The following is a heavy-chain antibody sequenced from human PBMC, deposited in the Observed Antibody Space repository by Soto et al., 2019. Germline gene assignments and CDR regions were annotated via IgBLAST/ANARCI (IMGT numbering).Heavy chain of an antibody. CDR3: ARGLITGSHYSGGWYYFDS. CDR1: GESSSGYI. Sequence: SETLSLTCAVYGESSSGYIWTWIRQTPGKGLQWIGQINHSGSASYNPSLKSRVTISVHTSNSQFSLELSSVTAADTAVYYCARGLITGSHYSGGWYYFDSWGQGTQVTVSS. V-gene: IGHV4-34*01. J-gene: IGHJ4*02. CDR2: INHSGSA. D-gene: IGHD6-19*01.